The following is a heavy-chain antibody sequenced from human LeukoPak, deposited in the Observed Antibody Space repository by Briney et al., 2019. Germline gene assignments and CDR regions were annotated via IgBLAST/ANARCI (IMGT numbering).Heavy chain of an antibody. Sequence: SETLSLTCTVSGGSISSGTYSWGWIRQPPGKGLERIGSIYHSGSTYYNPSLKSRVTISEDTSKNQFSLKLSSVTAADTAVYYCARDAYSSGWYHNFDYWGQGTLVTVSS. CDR3: ARDAYSSGWYHNFDY. CDR2: IYHSGST. V-gene: IGHV4-39*07. J-gene: IGHJ4*02. CDR1: GGSISSGTYS. D-gene: IGHD6-19*01.